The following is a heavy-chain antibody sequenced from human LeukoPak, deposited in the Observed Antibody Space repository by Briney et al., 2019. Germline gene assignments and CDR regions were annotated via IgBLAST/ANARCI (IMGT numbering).Heavy chain of an antibody. D-gene: IGHD2-21*02. J-gene: IGHJ5*02. Sequence: WASVKVYSKASGYTFTSYGISWVRQAPGQGLEWMGWISAYNGNTNYAQKLQGRVTMTTDTSTSTAYMELSSLRSDDTAVYYCARDLGLPVAGSTPWGQGTLVTVSS. V-gene: IGHV1-18*04. CDR2: ISAYNGNT. CDR3: ARDLGLPVAGSTP. CDR1: GYTFTSYG.